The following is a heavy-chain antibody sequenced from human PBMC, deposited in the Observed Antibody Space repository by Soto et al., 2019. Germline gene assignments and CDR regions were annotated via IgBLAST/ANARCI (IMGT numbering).Heavy chain of an antibody. CDR3: ASNCGGDCYSHYFDY. V-gene: IGHV1-2*02. CDR2: INPNSGGT. D-gene: IGHD2-21*02. CDR1: GYTFTGYY. Sequence: QVQLVQSGAEVKKPGASVKVSCKASGYTFTGYYMHWVRQAPGQGLEWMGWINPNSGGTNYAQKCQGRVTITADESTSTAYMELSSLRSEDTAVYYCASNCGGDCYSHYFDYWGQGTLVTVSS. J-gene: IGHJ4*02.